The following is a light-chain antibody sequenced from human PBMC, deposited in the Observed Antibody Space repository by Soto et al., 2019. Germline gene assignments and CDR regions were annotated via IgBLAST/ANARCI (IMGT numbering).Light chain of an antibody. CDR3: QQYGSSPFT. V-gene: IGKV3-20*01. Sequence: EIVLTQSPGTLSLSPGERATLSCRASQSVSSSYLAWYQQKPGQAPRLLIYGASSRATGIPDRFSGSGSGTDFTLTIIRLDPEDFAVHYCQQYGSSPFTFGPGTKVDIK. CDR2: GAS. J-gene: IGKJ3*01. CDR1: QSVSSSY.